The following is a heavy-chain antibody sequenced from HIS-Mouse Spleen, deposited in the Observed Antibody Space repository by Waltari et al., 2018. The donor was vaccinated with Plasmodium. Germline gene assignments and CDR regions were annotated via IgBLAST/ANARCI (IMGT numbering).Heavy chain of an antibody. D-gene: IGHD7-27*01. Sequence: EVQLLESGGGLVQPGGSLRLSCAAYGYTFSSYAMSWVRQAPGDVWGGVTDSIVCGCSTYYADSVKGRFTISRDNAKNTLYLKMNSLRAEDTAVYYCAKSSKGTGDLWDYWGQGTLVTVSS. CDR1: GYTFSSYA. CDR3: AKSSKGTGDLWDY. CDR2: SIVCGCST. J-gene: IGHJ4*02. V-gene: IGHV3-23*01.